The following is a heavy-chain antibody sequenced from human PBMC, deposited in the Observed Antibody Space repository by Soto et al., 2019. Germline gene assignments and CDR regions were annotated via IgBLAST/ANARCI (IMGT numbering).Heavy chain of an antibody. CDR1: GFTFSSYG. CDR3: ALTLQESAN. D-gene: IGHD3-10*01. Sequence: GGSLRLSCAASGFTFSSYGMHWVRQAPGKGLEWVAVISYDGSNKYYADSVKGRFTISRDNSKNTLYLQMNRLGAEVTTVYFIALTLQESANLGQGTLVTVSS. J-gene: IGHJ4*02. V-gene: IGHV3-30*03. CDR2: ISYDGSNK.